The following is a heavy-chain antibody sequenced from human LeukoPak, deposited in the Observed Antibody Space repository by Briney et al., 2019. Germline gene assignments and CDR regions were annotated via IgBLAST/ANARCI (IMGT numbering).Heavy chain of an antibody. CDR2: VHYSGNT. CDR3: ARHMYGNVIDAFDI. Sequence: SETLSLTCTVSGGSINSSLWSWIRQPPGKGLEWVGDVHYSGNTDYNPSLKSRVITSIDTSKKQFSLKLSSVTAADTAVYYCARHMYGNVIDAFDIWGQGTMVTVSS. D-gene: IGHD4-23*01. CDR1: GGSINSSL. J-gene: IGHJ3*02. V-gene: IGHV4-59*08.